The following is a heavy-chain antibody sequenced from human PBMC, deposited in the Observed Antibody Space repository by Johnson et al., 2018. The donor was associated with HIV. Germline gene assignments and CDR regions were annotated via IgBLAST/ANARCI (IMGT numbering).Heavy chain of an antibody. CDR2: IYSGGST. CDR3: ARDGQLGAFDS. J-gene: IGHJ3*02. V-gene: IGHV3-23*03. Sequence: VLLLESGGGLVQPGGSLRLSCGGSPLTFSNYAMSWVRQAPGKGLEWVSVIYSGGSTYYADSVKGRFTISRDNSKNTLYLQMNSLRAEDTAVYYCARDGQLGAFDSWGQRTMGTGSS. D-gene: IGHD1-1*01. CDR1: PLTFSNYA.